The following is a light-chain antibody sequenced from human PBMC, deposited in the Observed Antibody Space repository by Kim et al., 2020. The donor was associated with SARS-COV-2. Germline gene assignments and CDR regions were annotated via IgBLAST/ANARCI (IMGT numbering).Light chain of an antibody. CDR2: DNN. J-gene: IGLJ2*01. CDR3: GTWDSSLSAGV. CDR1: SSDMGNNY. Sequence: GQKVTSSCTGSSSDMGNNYVSRYQQLAGTAPKLLIYDNNKRPSGIPDRFSGSKSGTSATLGITGLQTGDEADYYCGTWDSSLSAGVFGGGTQLTVL. V-gene: IGLV1-51*01.